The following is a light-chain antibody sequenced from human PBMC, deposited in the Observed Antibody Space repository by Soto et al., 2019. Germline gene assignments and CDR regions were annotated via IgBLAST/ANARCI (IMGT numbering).Light chain of an antibody. J-gene: IGLJ1*01. Sequence: QSALTQPASVSGSPGQSITISCTGTSSDVGSYNLISWYQQHPGKAPKLMIYEGSKRASGVSNRFSGSKSGNTASLTVSGVQADDEADYYCSSYAGSNSFVFGTGTKVTVL. CDR1: SSDVGSYNL. CDR3: SSYAGSNSFV. V-gene: IGLV2-14*02. CDR2: EGS.